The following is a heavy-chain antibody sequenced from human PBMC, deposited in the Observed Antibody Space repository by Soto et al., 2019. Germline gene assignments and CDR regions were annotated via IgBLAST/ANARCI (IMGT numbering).Heavy chain of an antibody. CDR2: IWYDGSNK. Sequence: GGSLRLSCAASGFTFSSYGMHWVRQAPGKGLEWVAVIWYDGSNKYYADSVKGRFTISRDNSKNTLYLQMNSLRAEDTAVYYCARACEDATVTYPDYYYYMDVWGKGTTVTVSS. CDR1: GFTFSSYG. J-gene: IGHJ6*03. CDR3: ARACEDATVTYPDYYYYMDV. D-gene: IGHD4-4*01. V-gene: IGHV3-33*01.